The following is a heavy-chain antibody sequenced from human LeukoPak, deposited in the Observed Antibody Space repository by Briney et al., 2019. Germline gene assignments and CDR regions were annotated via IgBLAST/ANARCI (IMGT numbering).Heavy chain of an antibody. V-gene: IGHV3-30*02. D-gene: IGHD2-15*01. Sequence: GGPLRLSCAASRFTFSSYGMHWVRQAPGKGLEWVAFIRYDGSNKYYADSVKGRFTISRDNSKNTLYLQMNSLRAEDTAVYYCAKDTSKIGGPDALDIWGQGTMVTVSS. CDR1: RFTFSSYG. CDR3: AKDTSKIGGPDALDI. CDR2: IRYDGSNK. J-gene: IGHJ3*02.